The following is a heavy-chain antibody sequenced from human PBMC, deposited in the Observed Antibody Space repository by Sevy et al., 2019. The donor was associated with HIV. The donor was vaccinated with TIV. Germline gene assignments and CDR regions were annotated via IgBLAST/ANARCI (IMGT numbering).Heavy chain of an antibody. CDR1: GYSFTSYW. CDR2: IYPGDSDT. CDR3: ARKTVAGNDAFDI. D-gene: IGHD6-19*01. Sequence: GESLKISCKGSGYSFTSYWIGWVRQMPGKGLEWMGIIYPGDSDTRYSPSFQGQVTNSADKSISTAYLQWSSLKASDTAMYYCARKTVAGNDAFDIWGQGTMVTVSS. J-gene: IGHJ3*02. V-gene: IGHV5-51*01.